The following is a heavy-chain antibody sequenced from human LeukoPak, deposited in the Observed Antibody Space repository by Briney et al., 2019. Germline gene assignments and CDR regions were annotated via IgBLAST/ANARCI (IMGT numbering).Heavy chain of an antibody. J-gene: IGHJ6*02. Sequence: SETLSLTCTVSGGSISNYYWSWLRQPPGKGLEWIGYIYFSGTTNINPSLKSRVTISVDMSKNQFSLKLGSVTAADTAVYYCAREDPQTTVPEGLDVWGQGTTVTVSS. D-gene: IGHD4-17*01. CDR3: AREDPQTTVPEGLDV. CDR1: GGSISNYY. CDR2: IYFSGTT. V-gene: IGHV4-59*01.